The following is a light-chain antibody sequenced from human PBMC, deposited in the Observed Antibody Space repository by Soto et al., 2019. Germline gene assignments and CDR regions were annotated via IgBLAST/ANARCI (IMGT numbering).Light chain of an antibody. CDR2: NTN. CDR3: ASWDDSLDGPWL. CDR1: NSNIGSHA. V-gene: IGLV1-44*01. J-gene: IGLJ3*02. Sequence: QSALTQPPSASGTPGQGVNISCSGSNSNIGSHAVNWYQQLPGMAPRLLIYNTNRRHPGFPDRFSASKSGMSASLAISGLQVDDEADYFCASWDDSLDGPWLFGGGTKLTVL.